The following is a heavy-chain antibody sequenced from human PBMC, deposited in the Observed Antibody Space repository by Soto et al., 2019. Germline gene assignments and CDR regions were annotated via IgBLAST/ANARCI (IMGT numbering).Heavy chain of an antibody. CDR3: ARLGDIVVVVAATPRYNWFDP. CDR1: GGSISSSSYY. D-gene: IGHD2-15*01. V-gene: IGHV4-39*01. CDR2: IYYSGST. J-gene: IGHJ5*02. Sequence: QLQLQESGPGLVKPSETLSLTCTVSGGSISSSSYYWGWIRQPPGKGLEWIGGIYYSGSTYYNPSPKSRVPMSVDTSENRFPLELRSVTAADTAVYYCARLGDIVVVVAATPRYNWFDPWGQGTLVRVSS.